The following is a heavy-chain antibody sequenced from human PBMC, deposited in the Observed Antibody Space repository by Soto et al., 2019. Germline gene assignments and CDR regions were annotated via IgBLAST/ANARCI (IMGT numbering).Heavy chain of an antibody. CDR2: IYWDNDK. V-gene: IGHV2-5*02. Sequence: QITLKEPGPTLVKPTQTLTLTCTFSGFSLSTVGVGVGWIRQPPGRALEWLALIYWDNDKRYSPSLKSRITITTDTSKNHVVLTMTNMNPVDTATYYCAHKRGSGSYYGDFDYWGQGTLVTVSS. J-gene: IGHJ4*02. CDR3: AHKRGSGSYYGDFDY. D-gene: IGHD1-26*01. CDR1: GFSLSTVGVG.